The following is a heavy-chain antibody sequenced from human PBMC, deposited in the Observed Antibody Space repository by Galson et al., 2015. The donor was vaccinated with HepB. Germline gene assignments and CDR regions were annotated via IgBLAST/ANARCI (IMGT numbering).Heavy chain of an antibody. D-gene: IGHD3-3*01. CDR2: INPNSGGT. CDR1: GYTFTGYY. CDR3: ARDAGGGDFWSGYYPYYDYYYMDV. Sequence: SVKVSCKASGYTFTGYYMHWVRQAPGQGLEWMGRINPNSGGTNYAQKFQGRVTMTRDTSISTAYMELSRLRSDDTAVYYCARDAGGGDFWSGYYPYYDYYYMDVWVRGTTCTVSS. V-gene: IGHV1-2*06. J-gene: IGHJ6*03.